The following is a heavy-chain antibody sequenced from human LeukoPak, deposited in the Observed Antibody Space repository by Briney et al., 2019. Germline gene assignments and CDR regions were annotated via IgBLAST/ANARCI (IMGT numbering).Heavy chain of an antibody. Sequence: GGSLRLSCAASGFTFDDYAMHWVRQAPGRGLEWVSGISLNSGSIGYADSVKGRFTISRDNAKNSLYLQMNSLRTEDTALYYCAKGGRGLYYYYGMDVWGQGTMVTVSS. J-gene: IGHJ6*02. V-gene: IGHV3-9*01. D-gene: IGHD3-10*01. CDR1: GFTFDDYA. CDR3: AKGGRGLYYYYGMDV. CDR2: ISLNSGSI.